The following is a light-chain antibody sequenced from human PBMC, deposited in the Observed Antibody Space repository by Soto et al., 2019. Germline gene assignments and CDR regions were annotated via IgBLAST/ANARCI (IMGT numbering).Light chain of an antibody. CDR3: QNYNEYSRT. CDR2: NAS. CDR1: QTISGW. J-gene: IGKJ1*01. Sequence: DIQMTQSPSTLSASVGDRVTITCRASQTISGWLAWYQQKPGKAPKLLIFNASTLKSGVPSRFSGSGFGTEFTLPISSLQPDDSATYYCQNYNEYSRTFGQGTKVEI. V-gene: IGKV1-5*01.